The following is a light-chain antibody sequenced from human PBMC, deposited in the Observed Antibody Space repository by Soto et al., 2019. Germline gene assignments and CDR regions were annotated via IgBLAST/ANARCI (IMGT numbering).Light chain of an antibody. CDR3: TSYTSISTYV. J-gene: IGLJ1*01. CDR2: DVS. V-gene: IGLV2-14*01. CDR1: SSDVGAYNY. Sequence: QSVLTQPASVSGSPGQSITISCTGTSSDVGAYNYVSWYQHHPGKAPRLVIYDVSNRPSGISDRFSGSKSGNTASLTISGLLAEDEADYSCTSYTSISTYVFGTGTKVTV.